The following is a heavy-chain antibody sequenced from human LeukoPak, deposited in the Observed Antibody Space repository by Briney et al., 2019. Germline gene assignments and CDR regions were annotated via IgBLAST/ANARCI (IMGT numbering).Heavy chain of an antibody. Sequence: SGGSLRLSCAASGFTFSSYWMNWVRQAPGKGLEWVANIKQDGSDKNYVDSVKGRFTISRDNAKDSLYLQMNGLRADGTAVYYCVRGSGWLTSHWGQGTMVTVSS. CDR1: GFTFSSYW. J-gene: IGHJ3*01. V-gene: IGHV3-7*04. D-gene: IGHD6-19*01. CDR3: VRGSGWLTSH. CDR2: IKQDGSDK.